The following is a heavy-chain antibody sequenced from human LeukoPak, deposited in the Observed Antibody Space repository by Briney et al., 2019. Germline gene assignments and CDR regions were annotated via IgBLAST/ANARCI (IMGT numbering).Heavy chain of an antibody. CDR1: GGSFSGYY. D-gene: IGHD6-13*01. J-gene: IGHJ6*04. V-gene: IGHV4-34*01. CDR3: AREAVAAAGVGMDV. CDR2: IYHSGST. Sequence: SETLSLTCAVYGGSFSGYYWSWIRQPPGKGLEWIGSIYHSGSTYYNPSLKSRVTISVDTSKNQFSLKLSSVTAADTAVYYCAREAVAAAGVGMDVWGKGTTVTVSS.